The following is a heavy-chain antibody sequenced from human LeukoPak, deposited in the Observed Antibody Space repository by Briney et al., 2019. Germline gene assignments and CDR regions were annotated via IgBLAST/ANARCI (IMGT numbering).Heavy chain of an antibody. Sequence: ASVKVSCKASGYTFTSYGISWVRQAPGQGLEWMGWISAYNGNTNYAQKLQGRVTMTTDTSTSTAYMELRSLRSDDTAVYYCARIPPYSSSCNWFDPWGQGTLVTVSS. J-gene: IGHJ5*02. V-gene: IGHV1-18*01. CDR1: GYTFTSYG. D-gene: IGHD6-6*01. CDR3: ARIPPYSSSCNWFDP. CDR2: ISAYNGNT.